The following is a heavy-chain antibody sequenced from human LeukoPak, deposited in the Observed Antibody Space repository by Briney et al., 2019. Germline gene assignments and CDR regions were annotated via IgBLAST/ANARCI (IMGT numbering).Heavy chain of an antibody. Sequence: SETLSLTCTVSGGSISSGGYYWSRIRQPPGKGLEWIGYIYHSGSTYYNPSLKSRVTISVDRSKNQFSLKLSSVTAADTAVYYCAREVVVVPAAMYYFDYWGQGTLVTVSS. CDR3: AREVVVVPAAMYYFDY. V-gene: IGHV4-30-2*01. D-gene: IGHD2-2*01. CDR1: GGSISSGGYY. J-gene: IGHJ4*02. CDR2: IYHSGST.